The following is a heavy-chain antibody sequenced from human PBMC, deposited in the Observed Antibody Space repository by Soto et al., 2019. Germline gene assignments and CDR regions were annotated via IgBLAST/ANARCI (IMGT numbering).Heavy chain of an antibody. CDR1: GGSISSSNW. J-gene: IGHJ3*02. CDR3: ARVPGELLDAFDI. CDR2: IYHSGST. Sequence: LSLTCAVSGGSISSSNWWSWVRQPPGKGLEWIGEIYHSGSTNYNPSLKSRVTISVDKSKNQFSLKLSSVTAADTAVYYCARVPGELLDAFDIWGQGTMVTVSS. D-gene: IGHD1-26*01. V-gene: IGHV4-4*02.